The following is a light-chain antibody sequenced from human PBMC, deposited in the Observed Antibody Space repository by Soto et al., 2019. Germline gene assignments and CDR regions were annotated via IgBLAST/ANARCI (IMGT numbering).Light chain of an antibody. V-gene: IGKV1-5*03. CDR3: QQYNSYPRYT. Sequence: DIQMTQSPSTLSASVGDRVTITCRASQSISSWLAWYQQKPGKAPKLLIYKGSSLESGVPSRFSGSGSGTEFTLTISSLQPDDFATYYCQQYNSYPRYTFGQGTKLEIK. CDR2: KGS. CDR1: QSISSW. J-gene: IGKJ2*01.